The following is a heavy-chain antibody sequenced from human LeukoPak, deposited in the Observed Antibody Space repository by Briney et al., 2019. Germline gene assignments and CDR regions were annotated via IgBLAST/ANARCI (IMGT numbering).Heavy chain of an antibody. V-gene: IGHV3-48*03. J-gene: IGHJ4*02. CDR3: GRDRVGGRGYSLDY. CDR1: GFTFSSYE. D-gene: IGHD5-18*01. CDR2: ISSRGSTI. Sequence: GGSLRLSCAASGFTFSSYEMNWVRQAPGKGLEWVTYISSRGSTIYYADYVKGRFTVSRDNAKNSLYLQMNNLRAEDTALYYCGRDRVGGRGYSLDYLGQGTLVIVSS.